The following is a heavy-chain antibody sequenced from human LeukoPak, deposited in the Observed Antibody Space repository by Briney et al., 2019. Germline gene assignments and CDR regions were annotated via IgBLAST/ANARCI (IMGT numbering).Heavy chain of an antibody. D-gene: IGHD4-17*01. J-gene: IGHJ4*02. V-gene: IGHV4-59*01. Sequence: SETLSLTCTVSGGSISSYYWSWVRQPPGKGLEWIGYIYYSGSTNYNPSLKSRVTISVDTSKNQFSLKLSSVTAADTAVYYCARGSLRTTVTPSDYWGQGTLVTVSS. CDR1: GGSISSYY. CDR3: ARGSLRTTVTPSDY. CDR2: IYYSGST.